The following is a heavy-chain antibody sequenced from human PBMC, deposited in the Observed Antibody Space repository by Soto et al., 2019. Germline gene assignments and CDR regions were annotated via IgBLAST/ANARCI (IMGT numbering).Heavy chain of an antibody. CDR2: ISAYNGNT. CDR3: ERDQDCTNGVCYYRAFDI. D-gene: IGHD2-8*01. J-gene: IGHJ3*02. V-gene: IGHV1-18*01. Sequence: ASVKVSCKASGYTFTSYGISWVRQAPGQGLEWMGWISAYNGNTNYAQKLQGRVTMTTDTSTSTAYMELRSLRSDDTAVYYCERDQDCTNGVCYYRAFDIWGQGTMVTVSS. CDR1: GYTFTSYG.